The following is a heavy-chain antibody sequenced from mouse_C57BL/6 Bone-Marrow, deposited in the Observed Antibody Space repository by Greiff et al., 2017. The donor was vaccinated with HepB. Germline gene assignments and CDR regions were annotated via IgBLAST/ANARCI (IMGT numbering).Heavy chain of an antibody. CDR1: GFTFSDYY. V-gene: IGHV5-16*01. CDR3: ARDRFAYYYYGSRRNYWYFDV. CDR2: INYDGSST. J-gene: IGHJ1*03. D-gene: IGHD1-1*01. Sequence: DVKLVESEGGLVQPGSSMKLSCTASGFTFSDYYMAWVRQVPEKGLEWVANINYDGSSTYYLESLKSRFIISRDNAKNILYLQMSSLKSEDTATYYCARDRFAYYYYGSRRNYWYFDVWGKGTTVTVAS.